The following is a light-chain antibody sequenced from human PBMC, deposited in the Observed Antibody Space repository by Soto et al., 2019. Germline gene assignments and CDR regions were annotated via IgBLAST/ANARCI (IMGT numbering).Light chain of an antibody. CDR3: QQYNNWPTT. CDR1: QSVSSN. Sequence: DILMTQSPATLSVSPGERATLSCRASQSVSSNLAWYQQKPGQAPRLLIYGASTRATGIPARSSGSGSGTEFTLTISSLQSEDFAVYYCQQYNNWPTTFGQGTKVDIK. V-gene: IGKV3-15*01. CDR2: GAS. J-gene: IGKJ1*01.